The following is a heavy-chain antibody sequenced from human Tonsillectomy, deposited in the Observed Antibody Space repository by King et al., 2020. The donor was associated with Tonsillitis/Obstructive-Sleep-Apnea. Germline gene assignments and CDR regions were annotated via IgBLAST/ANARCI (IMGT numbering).Heavy chain of an antibody. CDR1: GYTFTSYY. Sequence: VQLVQSGAEVKKPGASVKVSCKASGYTFTSYYMHWVRQAPGQGREWMGIINPSGGSTSYTQKFQGRVTMTRDTSTSTVYMELSSLRSEDTAVYYCARWAARPPRHFDYWGQGTLVTVSS. CDR2: INPSGGST. D-gene: IGHD6-6*01. J-gene: IGHJ4*02. CDR3: ARWAARPPRHFDY. V-gene: IGHV1-46*01.